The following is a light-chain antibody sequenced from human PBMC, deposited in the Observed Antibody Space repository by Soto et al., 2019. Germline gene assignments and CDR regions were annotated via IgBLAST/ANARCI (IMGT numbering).Light chain of an antibody. CDR2: EVN. CDR3: TSYAVGINVV. V-gene: IGLV2-8*01. J-gene: IGLJ2*01. CDR1: SSDVGYYNY. Sequence: QSALTQPPSASGSPGQSVTISCTGTSSDVGYYNYVSWYQQHPGKAPKLIIYEVNKRPSGVPDRFSGSKSDNTASLTVSGLQAEDEAEYYCTSYAVGINVVFGGGTKVTVL.